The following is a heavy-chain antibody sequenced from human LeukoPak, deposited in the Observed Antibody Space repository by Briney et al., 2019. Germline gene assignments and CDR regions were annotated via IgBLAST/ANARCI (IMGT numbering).Heavy chain of an antibody. CDR3: ARGGLGLDFYFDY. J-gene: IGHJ4*02. Sequence: SGTLSLTCTVSGGSINSYYWSWIRQPPGKGLEWIGYIYYSGSTNCNPSLKSRVTISVDTSKNQFSLKLSSVTAADTAVYYCARGGLGLDFYFDYWGQGTLVTVSS. V-gene: IGHV4-59*01. CDR2: IYYSGST. CDR1: GGSINSYY. D-gene: IGHD3-16*01.